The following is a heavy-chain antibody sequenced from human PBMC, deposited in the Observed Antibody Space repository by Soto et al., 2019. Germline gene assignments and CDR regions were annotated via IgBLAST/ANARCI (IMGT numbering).Heavy chain of an antibody. Sequence: GGSLRLSCTASGFTFGDYAMSWFRQAPGKGLEWVGFIRSKAYGGTTEYAASVKGRFTISRDDSKSIAYLQMNSLKTEDTAVYYCTRDREGGYSKSYSDYWGQGTLVTVSS. V-gene: IGHV3-49*03. J-gene: IGHJ4*02. CDR3: TRDREGGYSKSYSDY. CDR1: GFTFGDYA. D-gene: IGHD6-13*01. CDR2: IRSKAYGGTT.